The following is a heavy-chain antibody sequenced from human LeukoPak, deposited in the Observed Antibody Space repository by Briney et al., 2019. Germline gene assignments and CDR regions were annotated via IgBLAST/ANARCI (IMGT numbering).Heavy chain of an antibody. CDR1: GFTFSSYW. D-gene: IGHD6-19*01. CDR3: AKDLTVAAVRGGYFDY. J-gene: IGHJ4*02. V-gene: IGHV3-7*03. CDR2: IKQDGSEK. Sequence: GGSLRLSCAASGFTFSSYWMSWVRQAPGKGLEWVANIKQDGSEKYYVDSVKGRFTISRDNSKDTLYLQMNSLRAEDTAVYYCAKDLTVAAVRGGYFDYWGQGTLVTVSS.